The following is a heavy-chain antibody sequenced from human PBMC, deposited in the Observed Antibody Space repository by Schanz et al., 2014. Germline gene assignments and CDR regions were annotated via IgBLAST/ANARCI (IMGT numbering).Heavy chain of an antibody. CDR3: AKKVPAYNPFDS. D-gene: IGHD1-1*01. CDR2: ITGASDHI. J-gene: IGHJ4*02. CDR1: GLIFSNYV. V-gene: IGHV3-23*04. Sequence: VQLVDSGGGLVQPGGSLKLSCAASGLIFSNYVMSWVRQAPGKGLEWVSGITGASDHIDYAESVKGRFTISRDNSKNTLYLQMDSLRAEDTAVYFCAKKVPAYNPFDSWGQGTLVTVSS.